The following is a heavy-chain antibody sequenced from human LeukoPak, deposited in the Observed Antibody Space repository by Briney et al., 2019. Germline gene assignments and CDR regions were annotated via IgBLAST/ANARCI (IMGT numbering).Heavy chain of an antibody. CDR1: GGSISDYY. J-gene: IGHJ5*02. V-gene: IGHV4-4*09. D-gene: IGHD2-21*01. Sequence: SETLSLTCSVSGGSISDYYWSWIRLPPGKGLEWIGYIYRGGTINYNPSLKSRVTRSLDTSKNQISLMLNSVTAADTAVYYCARHWLEATKTYSYWFDPWGQGTLVTVSS. CDR2: IYRGGTI. CDR3: ARHWLEATKTYSYWFDP.